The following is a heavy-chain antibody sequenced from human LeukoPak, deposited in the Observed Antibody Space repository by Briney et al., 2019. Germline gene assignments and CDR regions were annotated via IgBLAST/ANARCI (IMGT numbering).Heavy chain of an antibody. D-gene: IGHD3-10*01. CDR3: AKDDPRLLWFGGSASNWFDP. CDR2: ISGSGGST. J-gene: IGHJ5*02. CDR1: GFTFSTYA. Sequence: GGSLRLSCAASGFTFSTYAMSWVRQAPGKGLEWVSAISGSGGSTYYADSVKGRFTISRDNSKNTLYLQMNSLRAEDTAVYYCAKDDPRLLWFGGSASNWFDPWGQGTLVTVSS. V-gene: IGHV3-23*01.